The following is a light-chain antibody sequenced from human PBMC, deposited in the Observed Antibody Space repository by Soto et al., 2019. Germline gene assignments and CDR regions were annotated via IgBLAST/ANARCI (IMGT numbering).Light chain of an antibody. J-gene: IGKJ3*01. Sequence: EIVLIQSPATLSLSPGERATLSCRASQSVRSSLAWYQQKPGQAPRLLIYDASNRATDIPPRFSGSGSGTDFTLTISSLEPEDFAVYYCQQRRTWPRTFGPGTKVDMK. CDR2: DAS. V-gene: IGKV3-11*01. CDR1: QSVRSS. CDR3: QQRRTWPRT.